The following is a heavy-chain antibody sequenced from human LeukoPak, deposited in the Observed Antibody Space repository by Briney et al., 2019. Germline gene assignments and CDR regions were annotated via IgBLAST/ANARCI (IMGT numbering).Heavy chain of an antibody. J-gene: IGHJ4*02. V-gene: IGHV4-31*03. CDR1: GGSISSGGYY. D-gene: IGHD3-22*01. Sequence: PSETLSLTCTVSGGSISSGGYYWSWIRQHPGKGLEWIGYIYYSGSTYYNPSLKSRVTISVDTSKNQFSLKLSSVTAADTAVYYCARAKPITMIDYWGQGTLVTVSS. CDR3: ARAKPITMIDY. CDR2: IYYSGST.